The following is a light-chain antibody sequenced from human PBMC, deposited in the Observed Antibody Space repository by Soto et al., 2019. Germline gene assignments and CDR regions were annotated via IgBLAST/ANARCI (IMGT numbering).Light chain of an antibody. CDR3: CSYAGSSTPWV. CDR2: EVS. CDR1: SSDVGSYNL. V-gene: IGLV2-23*02. J-gene: IGLJ3*02. Sequence: QSVLTQPASVSGSPGQSITISCTGTSSDVGSYNLVSWYQQHPGKAPKLMIYEVSKRPSGVSNRFSGSKSGNTASLTISGLQAEDEADYYCCSYAGSSTPWVFGGGTKVTV.